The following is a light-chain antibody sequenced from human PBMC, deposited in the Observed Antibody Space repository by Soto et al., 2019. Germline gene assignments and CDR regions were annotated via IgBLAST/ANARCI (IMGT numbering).Light chain of an antibody. Sequence: EIVLTQSPGTLSLSPGERATLSCRASQSVSSSYLAWYQQKPGQAPRLLIYGASSRATGIPDRFSGSGSGTDVTLTITRLGPEDFVVYYCQQYGSSPLTFGGGTKVEIK. CDR3: QQYGSSPLT. CDR2: GAS. J-gene: IGKJ4*01. CDR1: QSVSSSY. V-gene: IGKV3-20*01.